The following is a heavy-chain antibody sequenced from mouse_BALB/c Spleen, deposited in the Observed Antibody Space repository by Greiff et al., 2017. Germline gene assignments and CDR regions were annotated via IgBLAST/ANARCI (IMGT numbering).Heavy chain of an antibody. Sequence: QVHVKQPGAELVKPGASVKLSCKASGYTFTSYWMHWVKQRPGQGLEWIGEINPSNGRTNYNEKFKSKATLTVDKSSSTAYMQLSSLTSEDSAVYYCARDYYGSSNAMDYWGQGTSVTVSS. J-gene: IGHJ4*01. D-gene: IGHD1-1*01. V-gene: IGHV1S81*02. CDR2: INPSNGRT. CDR3: ARDYYGSSNAMDY. CDR1: GYTFTSYW.